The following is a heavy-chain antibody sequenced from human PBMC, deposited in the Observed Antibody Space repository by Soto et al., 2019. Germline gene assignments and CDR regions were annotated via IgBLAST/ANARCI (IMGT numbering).Heavy chain of an antibody. V-gene: IGHV4-30-4*01. CDR3: VSDRLGELYFDY. CDR2: IYYSGST. J-gene: IGHJ4*02. D-gene: IGHD1-26*01. Sequence: PSETLSLTCTVSGGSISSGDYYWSWIRQPPGKGLEWIGYIYYSGSTYYNPSLKSRVTISVDTSKNQFSLKLSSVTAADTAVYYCVSDRLGELYFDYWGQGTLVTVSS. CDR1: GGSISSGDYY.